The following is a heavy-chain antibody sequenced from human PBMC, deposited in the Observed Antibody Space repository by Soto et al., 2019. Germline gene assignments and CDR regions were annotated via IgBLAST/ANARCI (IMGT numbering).Heavy chain of an antibody. D-gene: IGHD2-21*02. V-gene: IGHV3-23*01. J-gene: IGHJ4*02. CDR1: GFTFSSYA. CDR2: ISGSGGST. Sequence: EVQLLESGGGLVQPGGSLRLSCAASGFTFSSYAMSWVRQAPGKGLEWVSAISGSGGSTYYADSVKGRFTISRDNSKNTLNLQMNSLRAEATAVYYCAKQNGYGGNSELEYWGQGTLVTVSS. CDR3: AKQNGYGGNSELEY.